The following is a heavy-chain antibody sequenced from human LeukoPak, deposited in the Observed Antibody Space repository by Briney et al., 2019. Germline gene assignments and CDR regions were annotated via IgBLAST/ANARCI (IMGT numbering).Heavy chain of an antibody. V-gene: IGHV4-39*01. CDR1: GGSISSSSYY. CDR3: ASTDYGSGSYSY. Sequence: MASETLSLTCTVSGGSISSSSYYWGWIRQPPGKGLEWIGSIYYSGSTYYNPSLKSRVTISVDTSKNQFSLKLSSVAAADTAVYYCASTDYGSGSYSYWGQGTLVIVSS. CDR2: IYYSGST. J-gene: IGHJ4*02. D-gene: IGHD3-10*01.